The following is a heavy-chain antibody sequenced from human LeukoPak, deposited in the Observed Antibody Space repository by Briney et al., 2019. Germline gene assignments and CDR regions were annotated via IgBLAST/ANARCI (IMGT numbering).Heavy chain of an antibody. Sequence: ASVKVSCKASGYTSTSFHMRWVRQAPGQGLEWIGMIIPSDRSTSSAQKFQGRVTMTRDTSTSTVYMELSSLRSEDTAVIYCAIDSSGWTVDYWGQGTLVTVSA. V-gene: IGHV1-46*01. J-gene: IGHJ4*02. CDR1: GYTSTSFH. D-gene: IGHD6-19*01. CDR2: IIPSDRST. CDR3: AIDSSGWTVDY.